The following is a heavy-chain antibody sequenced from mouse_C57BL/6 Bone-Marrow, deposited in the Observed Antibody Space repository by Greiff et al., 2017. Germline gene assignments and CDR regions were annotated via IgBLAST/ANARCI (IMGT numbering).Heavy chain of an antibody. J-gene: IGHJ4*01. CDR2: ISAGGSYT. CDR1: GFTFSSYA. CDR3: ARGDDYDDGPYYAMDY. V-gene: IGHV5-4*01. D-gene: IGHD2-4*01. Sequence: DVQLVESGGGLVKPGGSLKLSCAASGFTFSSYAMSWVRQTPEQRLEWVATISAGGSYTYYPDNVKGRFTISRDNAKNNLYLQLSHLTSEDTAMYYCARGDDYDDGPYYAMDYWGQGTSVTVSA.